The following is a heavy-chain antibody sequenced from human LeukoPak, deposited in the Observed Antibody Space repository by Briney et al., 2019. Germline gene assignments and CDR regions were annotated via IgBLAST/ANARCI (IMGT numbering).Heavy chain of an antibody. CDR3: AHQVPPNDEYFDH. J-gene: IGHJ1*01. CDR2: ISNTGRDT. CDR1: GLTFSSYS. Sequence: GRSLRLSCVASGLTFSSYSMPSVRQAPGQGLEWLSGISNTGRDTNYADSLKGRFTISRDNSKNTVFLQMNSLRAEDTAEYFCAHQVPPNDEYFDHWGQGTLVTVSS. V-gene: IGHV3-23*01.